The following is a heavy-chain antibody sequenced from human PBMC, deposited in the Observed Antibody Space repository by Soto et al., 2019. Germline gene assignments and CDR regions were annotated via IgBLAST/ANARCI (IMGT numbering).Heavy chain of an antibody. V-gene: IGHV1-58*01. CDR2: IVVGSGNT. CDR1: GFTFTSSA. D-gene: IGHD1-26*01. J-gene: IGHJ6*02. CDR3: AAKGSWLLVLDYYGMDV. Sequence: SVKVSCKASGFTFTSSAVQWVRQARGQRLEWIGWIVVGSGNTNYAQKFQERVTITRDMSTSTAYMELSSLRSEDTAVYYCAAKGSWLLVLDYYGMDVWGQGTTVTVSS.